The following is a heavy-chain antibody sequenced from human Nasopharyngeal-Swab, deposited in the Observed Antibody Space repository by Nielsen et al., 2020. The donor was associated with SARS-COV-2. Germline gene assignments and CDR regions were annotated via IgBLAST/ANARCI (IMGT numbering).Heavy chain of an antibody. V-gene: IGHV3-30*18. J-gene: IGHJ6*02. Sequence: GESLKISCAASGFTFSSYGMHWVRQAPGKGLEWVAVISYDGSNKYYADSVKGRFTISRDNSKNTLYLQMNSLRAEDTAVYYCAKTVEYYGSGEGYYGMDVWGQGTTVRLL. CDR1: GFTFSSYG. CDR2: ISYDGSNK. D-gene: IGHD3-10*01. CDR3: AKTVEYYGSGEGYYGMDV.